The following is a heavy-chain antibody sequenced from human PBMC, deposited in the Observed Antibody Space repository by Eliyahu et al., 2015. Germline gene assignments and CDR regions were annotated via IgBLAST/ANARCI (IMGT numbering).Heavy chain of an antibody. CDR3: ATEPGRWWLPHQGGWFDP. D-gene: IGHD5-12*01. CDR1: GYTLTELS. CDR2: FDPEDGET. V-gene: IGHV1-24*01. Sequence: SVKVSCKVSGYTLTELSMHWVRQAPGKGLEWMGGFDPEDGETIYAQKFQGRVTMTEDTSTDTAYMELSSLRSEDTAVYYCATEPGRWWLPHQGGWFDPWGQGTLVTVSS. J-gene: IGHJ5*02.